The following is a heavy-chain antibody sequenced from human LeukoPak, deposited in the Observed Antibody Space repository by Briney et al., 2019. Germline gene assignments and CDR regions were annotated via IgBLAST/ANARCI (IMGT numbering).Heavy chain of an antibody. CDR3: ARFVAVQFSFDP. D-gene: IGHD2-2*01. CDR2: IYHSGST. J-gene: IGHJ5*02. V-gene: IGHV4-30-2*01. CDR1: GGSISSGGYS. Sequence: TSETLSLTCAVSGGSISSGGYSWSWIRQPPGKGLERIGYIYHSGSTYYNPSLKSRVTISVDRSKNQFSLKLSSVTAADTAVYYCARFVAVQFSFDPWGQGTLVTVSS.